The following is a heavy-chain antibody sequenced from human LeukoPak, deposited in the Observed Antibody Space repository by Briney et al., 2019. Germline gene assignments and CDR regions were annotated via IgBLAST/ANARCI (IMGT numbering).Heavy chain of an antibody. CDR3: AKPGTGSNYYMDV. CDR2: IRYDGSNT. J-gene: IGHJ6*03. Sequence: GGSLRLSCAASGFPFSTFGMLWVRQAPGKGREWLAYIRYDGSNTKYADSVKDRFTISRDNSKNTLDLQMNSLRAEDTAVYYCAKPGTGSNYYMDVWGKGTTVTVSS. CDR1: GFPFSTFG. D-gene: IGHD1-1*01. V-gene: IGHV3-30*02.